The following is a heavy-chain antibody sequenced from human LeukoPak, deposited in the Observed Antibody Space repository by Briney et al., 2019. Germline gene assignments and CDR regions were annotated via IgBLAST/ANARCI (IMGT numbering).Heavy chain of an antibody. Sequence: ASVKVSCKASGGTFSSYAISWVRQAPGQGLEWMGRIIPILGIANYAQKFQGRVTITADKSTSTAYMELSSLRSEDTAVYYCARDPHPQSGYDDDYWGQGTLVTVSS. J-gene: IGHJ4*02. CDR3: ARDPHPQSGYDDDY. CDR2: IIPILGIA. D-gene: IGHD5-12*01. CDR1: GGTFSSYA. V-gene: IGHV1-69*04.